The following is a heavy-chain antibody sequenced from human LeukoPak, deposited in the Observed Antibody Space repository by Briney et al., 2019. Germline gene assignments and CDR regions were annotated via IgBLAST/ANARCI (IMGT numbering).Heavy chain of an antibody. Sequence: TGGSLRLSCAASGFTFSSYAMSWVRQAPGKGLEWAAFIHYDGSSVHYADSVKGRFTISRDNSKNTLYLQMNSLREEDTAVYYCVRGLISAAGTFDYWGQGTLVTVSS. D-gene: IGHD6-13*01. CDR1: GFTFSSYA. V-gene: IGHV3-30*02. CDR2: IHYDGSSV. CDR3: VRGLISAAGTFDY. J-gene: IGHJ4*02.